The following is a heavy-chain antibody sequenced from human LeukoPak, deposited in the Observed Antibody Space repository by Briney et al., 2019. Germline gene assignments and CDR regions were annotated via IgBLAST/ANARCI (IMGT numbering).Heavy chain of an antibody. CDR3: ARAHYYDSSGLDF. Sequence: GGSLRLSCAASGFTFDNYGINWVRQAPGKGLEWVSRIHWNGGRTGYADSVKGRFTISRDNAKNSLYLQMNSLRAEDTAVYYCARAHYYDSSGLDFWGQGTLVTVSS. V-gene: IGHV3-20*04. D-gene: IGHD3-22*01. J-gene: IGHJ4*02. CDR2: IHWNGGRT. CDR1: GFTFDNYG.